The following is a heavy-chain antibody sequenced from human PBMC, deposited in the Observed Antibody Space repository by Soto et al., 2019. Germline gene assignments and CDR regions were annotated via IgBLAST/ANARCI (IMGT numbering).Heavy chain of an antibody. CDR3: TRGAVGAKTLSYYFDS. Sequence: EVKLVESGGGLVKPGGSLTLSCAASGFSFRTYSMNWVRQAPGKGLEWVSSINSFSNFRYYADSVKGRFTISRDNAKNSLYLQMNSLRVEDTAVYFCTRGAVGAKTLSYYFDSWGQGTPVTVSS. D-gene: IGHD1-26*01. J-gene: IGHJ4*02. V-gene: IGHV3-21*06. CDR1: GFSFRTYS. CDR2: INSFSNFR.